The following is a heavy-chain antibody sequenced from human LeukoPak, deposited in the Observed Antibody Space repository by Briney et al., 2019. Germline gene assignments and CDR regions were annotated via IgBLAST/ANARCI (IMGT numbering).Heavy chain of an antibody. CDR2: ISAYNGNT. D-gene: IGHD3-3*01. CDR3: ARARSPDYDFWSGYGTPYDY. V-gene: IGHV1-18*01. CDR1: GYTFTSYG. J-gene: IGHJ4*02. Sequence: ASVKVSCKASGYTFTSYGISWVRQAPGQGLEWMGWISAYNGNTNYAQKLQGRVTMTTDTFTSTAYMELRSLRSDDTAVYYCARARSPDYDFWSGYGTPYDYWGQGTLVTVSS.